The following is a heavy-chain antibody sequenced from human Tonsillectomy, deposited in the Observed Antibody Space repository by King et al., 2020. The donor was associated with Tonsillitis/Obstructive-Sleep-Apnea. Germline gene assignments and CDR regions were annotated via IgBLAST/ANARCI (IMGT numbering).Heavy chain of an antibody. V-gene: IGHV3-48*02. CDR3: TRDIRGNYDFWSGYPGY. D-gene: IGHD3-3*01. Sequence: VQLVESGGGLIQPGGSLRLSCAASGFTFNFYSMDWVRQAPGKGLEWGSYISGSGNTIYYADSVKGRFTISRDNAKSSLYLQMNRLIDEDTAVYYWTRDIRGNYDFWSGYPGYWGQGTLVTVSS. CDR1: GFTFNFYS. CDR2: ISGSGNTI. J-gene: IGHJ4*02.